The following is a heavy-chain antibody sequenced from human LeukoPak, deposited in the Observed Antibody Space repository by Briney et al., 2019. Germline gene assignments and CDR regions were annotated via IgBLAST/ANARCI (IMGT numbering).Heavy chain of an antibody. J-gene: IGHJ4*02. V-gene: IGHV3-21*01. CDR3: ARVLMEVATPYYFDY. CDR1: GFTFSSYS. D-gene: IGHD5-12*01. Sequence: GGSLRLSCAASGFTFSSYSMNWVRQAPGKGLEWVSSISSSSSYIYYADSVKGRFTISRDNAKNSLYLQMNSLRAEDTAVYYCARVLMEVATPYYFDYWGQGNLVTVSS. CDR2: ISSSSSYI.